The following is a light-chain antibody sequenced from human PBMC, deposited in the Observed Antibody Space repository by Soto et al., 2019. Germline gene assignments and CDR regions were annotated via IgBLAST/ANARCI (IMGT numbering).Light chain of an antibody. CDR2: DDN. CDR1: SSSIGGNS. CDR3: GSWDSSLSAYV. V-gene: IGLV1-51*01. J-gene: IGLJ1*01. Sequence: VLTQPPSVSAAPGQKATISCSGSSSSIGGNSVSWYQQLPGTAPKLLIYDDNKRPSGIPDRFSGSKSGTSATLGITGFQTGDEADYYCGSWDSSLSAYVFGTGTKVTVL.